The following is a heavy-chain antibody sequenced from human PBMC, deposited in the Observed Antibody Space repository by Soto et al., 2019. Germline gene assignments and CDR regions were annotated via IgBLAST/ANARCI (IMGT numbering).Heavy chain of an antibody. V-gene: IGHV4-59*01. Sequence: QVQLQESGPGLVKPSETLSLTCTVSGVSITNYFWSCIRQPPGKGLEWIGQIYYSGSTNYNPSLESRVTISVDTSKNQFSLRLSSVTAADTAVYYCAISGIVGTTSFFDWGQGTVVTVSS. D-gene: IGHD1-26*01. J-gene: IGHJ1*01. CDR1: GVSITNYF. CDR3: AISGIVGTTSFFD. CDR2: IYYSGST.